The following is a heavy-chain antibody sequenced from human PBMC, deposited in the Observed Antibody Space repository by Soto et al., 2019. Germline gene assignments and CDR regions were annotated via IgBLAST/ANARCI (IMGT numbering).Heavy chain of an antibody. D-gene: IGHD5-12*01. Sequence: SETLSLTCTVTGGAIIGYYWTWIRQSDGEGLEWIARIYSSGSTNYNPSLKSRVTISLDTSMNYFSLRLSSVTAADTAVYYCARGLRFSDWFDPWGQGTWGTVS. J-gene: IGHJ5*02. CDR1: GGAIIGYY. V-gene: IGHV4-4*07. CDR3: ARGLRFSDWFDP. CDR2: IYSSGST.